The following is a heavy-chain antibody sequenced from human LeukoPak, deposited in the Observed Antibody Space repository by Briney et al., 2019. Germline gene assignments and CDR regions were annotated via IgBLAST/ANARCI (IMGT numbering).Heavy chain of an antibody. CDR1: GGSISSGSYY. D-gene: IGHD3-10*01. CDR3: ARDGDNYYGSGSYGY. CDR2: IYTSGST. V-gene: IGHV4-61*02. J-gene: IGHJ4*02. Sequence: SETLSLTCTVSGGSISSGSYYWSWIRQPAGKGLEWIGRIYTSGSTNYNPSLKSRVTISVDTSKNQFSLKLSSVTAADTAVYYCARDGDNYYGSGSYGYWGQGTLVTVSS.